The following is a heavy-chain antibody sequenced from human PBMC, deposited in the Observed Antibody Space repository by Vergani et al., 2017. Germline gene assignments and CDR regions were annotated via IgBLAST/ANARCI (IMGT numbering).Heavy chain of an antibody. J-gene: IGHJ3*02. V-gene: IGHV3-23*01. D-gene: IGHD6-13*01. CDR3: AKDGRNLDAYSSSWDNDAFDI. CDR1: GFTFSSYA. Sequence: EVQLLESGGGLVQPGGSLRLSCAASGFTFSSYAMSWVRQAPGKGLEWVSAISGSGGSTYYADSVKGRFTISRDNSKNTLYLQMNSLRAEDTAVYYCAKDGRNLDAYSSSWDNDAFDIWGQGTMVTVSS. CDR2: ISGSGGST.